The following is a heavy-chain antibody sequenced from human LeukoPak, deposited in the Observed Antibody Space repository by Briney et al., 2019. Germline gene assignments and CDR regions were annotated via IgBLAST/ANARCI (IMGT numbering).Heavy chain of an antibody. D-gene: IGHD6-13*01. CDR2: ISGSDGST. J-gene: IGHJ5*02. CDR3: AKASRSSWYGCFDP. V-gene: IGHV3-23*01. Sequence: GVSVRLSCAASGFTFSNYAMSWVRQAPGKGLEWVSTISGSDGSTYYADSVKGRFTISRDNSKNTLYLQMNSLRAEDTAVYYCAKASRSSWYGCFDPWGQGTLVSVSS. CDR1: GFTFSNYA.